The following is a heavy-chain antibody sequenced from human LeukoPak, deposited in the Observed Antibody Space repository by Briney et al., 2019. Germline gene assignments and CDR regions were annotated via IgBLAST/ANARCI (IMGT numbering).Heavy chain of an antibody. Sequence: PGGTLRLSCAASGFTVSSNYMSWVRQAPGKGLEWVSVIYSGGTTFYADSVRGRFTISRDSSKNTLSLQMNSLRAEDTAVYYCARVSTLGWSSSLTGFDCWGQGTLVT. CDR1: GFTVSSNY. D-gene: IGHD6-13*01. J-gene: IGHJ4*02. CDR2: IYSGGTT. CDR3: ARVSTLGWSSSLTGFDC. V-gene: IGHV3-66*01.